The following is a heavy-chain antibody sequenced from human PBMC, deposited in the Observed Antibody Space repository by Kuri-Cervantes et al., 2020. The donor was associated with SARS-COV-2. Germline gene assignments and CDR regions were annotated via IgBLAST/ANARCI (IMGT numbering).Heavy chain of an antibody. Sequence: GGSLRLSCAASGFTFSSYAMHWVRQAPGKGLEWVTVISYDGNNKYYADSVKGRFTISRDNSKNTLYLQMNSLRAEDTAVYYCAREDVLLQDAFDIWGQGTMVTVSS. CDR1: GFTFSSYA. D-gene: IGHD3-10*01. CDR2: ISYDGNNK. CDR3: AREDVLLQDAFDI. J-gene: IGHJ3*02. V-gene: IGHV3-30-3*01.